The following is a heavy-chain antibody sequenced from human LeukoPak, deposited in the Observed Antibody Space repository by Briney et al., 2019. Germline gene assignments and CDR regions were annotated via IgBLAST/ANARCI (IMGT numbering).Heavy chain of an antibody. Sequence: PGGSLRLSCAASGFTFSSYAMHWVRQAPGKGLEWVAVISYDGSNKYYADSVKGRFTISRDNSKNTLYLQMNSLRAEDTAVYYCARPGASAAGTGYWGQGTLVTVSS. V-gene: IGHV3-30*04. CDR1: GFTFSSYA. CDR3: ARPGASAAGTGY. CDR2: ISYDGSNK. D-gene: IGHD6-13*01. J-gene: IGHJ4*02.